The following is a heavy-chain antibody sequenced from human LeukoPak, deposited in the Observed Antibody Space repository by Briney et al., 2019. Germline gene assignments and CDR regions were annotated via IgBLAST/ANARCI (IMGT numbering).Heavy chain of an antibody. CDR1: GFTFSSYS. D-gene: IGHD2-15*01. CDR3: ASCSGGSCYSGRIDY. Sequence: GGSLRLSCAASGFTFSSYSMNWVRQAPGKGLEWVSSISSSSSYIYYAGSVKGRFTISRDNAKNSLYLQMNSLRAEDTAVYYCASCSGGSCYSGRIDYWGQGTLVTVSS. CDR2: ISSSSSYI. J-gene: IGHJ4*02. V-gene: IGHV3-21*01.